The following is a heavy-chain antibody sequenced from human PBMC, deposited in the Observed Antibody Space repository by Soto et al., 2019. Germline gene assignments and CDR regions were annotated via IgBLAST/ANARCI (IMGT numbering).Heavy chain of an antibody. CDR2: ISAYNGNT. V-gene: IGHV1-18*01. Sequence: GASVKVSCKASGYTFTSYGISWVRQAPGQGLEWMGWISAYNGNTNYAQKLQGRVTMTTDTSTSTAYMELSSLRSDDTAVYYCARAGTIFGVVNWFDPWGQGTLVTVSS. J-gene: IGHJ5*02. D-gene: IGHD3-3*01. CDR1: GYTFTSYG. CDR3: ARAGTIFGVVNWFDP.